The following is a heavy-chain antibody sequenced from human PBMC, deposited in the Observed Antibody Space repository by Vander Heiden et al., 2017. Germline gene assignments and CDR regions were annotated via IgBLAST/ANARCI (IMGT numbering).Heavy chain of an antibody. CDR3: ARRVVGCPSWFDP. Sequence: EMQLLQSGGGLVKPGESLTLSCTASGFSFSTDSMTWVRQAPGKGLEWISSIDFSSTYIYYADSVKGRFTISRDNSKESLYLQMNSLRADDTAVYFCARRVVGCPSWFDPWGQGTLVTVSS. D-gene: IGHD1-26*01. CDR2: IDFSSTYI. CDR1: GFSFSTDS. V-gene: IGHV3-21*01. J-gene: IGHJ5*02.